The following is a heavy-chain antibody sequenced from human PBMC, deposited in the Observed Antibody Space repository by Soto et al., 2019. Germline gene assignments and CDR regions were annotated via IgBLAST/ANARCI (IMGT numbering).Heavy chain of an antibody. D-gene: IGHD5-12*01. Sequence: GGSLRLSCAASGFTFDDYAMHWVRQAPGKGLEWVSGISWNSGSIGYVDSVKGRFTISRDNAKNSLYLQMNSLRAEDTALYYCAKDNIKVATNAFDIWGQGTMVTVSS. CDR2: ISWNSGSI. J-gene: IGHJ3*02. CDR1: GFTFDDYA. V-gene: IGHV3-9*01. CDR3: AKDNIKVATNAFDI.